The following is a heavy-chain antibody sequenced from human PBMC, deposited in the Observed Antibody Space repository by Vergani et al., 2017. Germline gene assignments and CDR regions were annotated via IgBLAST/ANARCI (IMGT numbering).Heavy chain of an antibody. Sequence: QLQLQQSGPGLVKPSETLFLTCTVSADSISSGSYYWGWIRQPPGKSLEWIGSIYYSGLTYYNPSLKSRVAISVDTSKNQFSLKLSSVTAADTAVYYCARDKRCSSTSCAKVYGMDVWGQGTTVTVSS. CDR2: IYYSGLT. J-gene: IGHJ6*02. CDR3: ARDKRCSSTSCAKVYGMDV. V-gene: IGHV4-39*07. D-gene: IGHD2-2*01. CDR1: ADSISSGSYY.